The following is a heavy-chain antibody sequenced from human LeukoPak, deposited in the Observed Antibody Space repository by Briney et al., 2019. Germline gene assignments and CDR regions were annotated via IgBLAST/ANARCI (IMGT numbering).Heavy chain of an antibody. CDR1: GFIFSSYA. D-gene: IGHD6-19*01. Sequence: GGSLRLPCAASGFIFSSYAMSWVRQAPGKGLDWVSAISASGGNTYSADSVKGRFTISRDNSKNTLYLQMNSLRAEDTAVYYCALGWYLDYWGQGTLVTVSS. CDR3: ALGWYLDY. CDR2: ISASGGNT. J-gene: IGHJ4*02. V-gene: IGHV3-23*01.